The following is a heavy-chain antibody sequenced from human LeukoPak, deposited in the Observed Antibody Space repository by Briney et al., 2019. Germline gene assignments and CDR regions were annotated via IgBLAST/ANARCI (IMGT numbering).Heavy chain of an antibody. V-gene: IGHV3-48*03. Sequence: HGGSLRLSCVASGFTFSSYEMNWVRQAPGKGLEWVSYISSTGYTIYYADSVKGRFTISRDNAKNSLYLQMKSLRAEDTAVYYCARDYDSSGHYYISFDYWGQGTLVTVSS. CDR1: GFTFSSYE. CDR3: ARDYDSSGHYYISFDY. D-gene: IGHD3-22*01. CDR2: ISSTGYTI. J-gene: IGHJ4*02.